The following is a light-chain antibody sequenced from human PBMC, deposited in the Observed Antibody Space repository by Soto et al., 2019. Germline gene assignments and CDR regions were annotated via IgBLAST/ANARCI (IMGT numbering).Light chain of an antibody. Sequence: EVVLTQSPGTLSLSPGERATLSCRASQSVSRNYLAWYQKKPGQAPRLLIYGASSRATGIPDRSSGSGSGTDFTLTISRLEPEDFAVFYCQQYAVSPITFGQGTRLEIK. CDR1: QSVSRNY. CDR3: QQYAVSPIT. J-gene: IGKJ5*01. CDR2: GAS. V-gene: IGKV3-20*01.